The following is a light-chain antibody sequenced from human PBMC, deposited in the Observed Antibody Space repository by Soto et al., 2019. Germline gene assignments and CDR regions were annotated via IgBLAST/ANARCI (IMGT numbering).Light chain of an antibody. CDR1: QTVGRSF. V-gene: IGKV3D-20*02. Sequence: EIVLTQSPAIMYLSPGERATLSCGASQTVGRSFLAWYQQKPGQAPRLLIFGTSIRATGIPDRFSGGGSGADFTLTISSLEPEDFAVYYCHQRSNWPPDTFGQGTRLEIK. CDR2: GTS. CDR3: HQRSNWPPDT. J-gene: IGKJ5*01.